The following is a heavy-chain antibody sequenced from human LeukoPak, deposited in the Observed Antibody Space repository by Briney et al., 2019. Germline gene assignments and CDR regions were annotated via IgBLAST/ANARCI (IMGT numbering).Heavy chain of an antibody. Sequence: SETLSLTCTVSGGSISSYYWSWIRQPPGKGLEWIGEINQSGSTNYNPSLKSRVTISVDTSKNQFSLRLSSVTAADTAVYYCARQRYCSGGSCSKVGVDYWGQGTLVTVSS. J-gene: IGHJ4*02. CDR1: GGSISSYY. CDR2: INQSGST. V-gene: IGHV4-34*01. D-gene: IGHD2-15*01. CDR3: ARQRYCSGGSCSKVGVDY.